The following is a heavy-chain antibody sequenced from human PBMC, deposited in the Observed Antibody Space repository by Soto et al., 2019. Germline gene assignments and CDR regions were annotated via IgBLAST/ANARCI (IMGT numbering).Heavy chain of an antibody. Sequence: PGESLKISCKGSGYSFTSYWIGWVRQMPGKGLEWMGIIYPGDSDTRYSPSFQGQVTISADKSISTAYLQWSSLKASDIAIYYFARTAAAGKYYYGVDVWGQGTTVTVS. J-gene: IGHJ6*02. V-gene: IGHV5-51*01. D-gene: IGHD6-13*01. CDR3: ARTAAAGKYYYGVDV. CDR2: IYPGDSDT. CDR1: GYSFTSYW.